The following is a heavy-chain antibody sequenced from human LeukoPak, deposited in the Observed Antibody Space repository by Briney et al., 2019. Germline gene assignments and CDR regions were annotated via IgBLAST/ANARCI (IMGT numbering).Heavy chain of an antibody. D-gene: IGHD6-19*01. V-gene: IGHV4-34*01. J-gene: IGHJ4*02. Sequence: SETLSLTCAVYGGSFSGYYWSWIRQPPGKGLEWIGEINHSGSTNYNPSLKSRVTISVDTSKNQLSLKLSSVTAADTAVYYCARRYYPGIAVAAYGYWGQGTLVTVSS. CDR3: ARRYYPGIAVAAYGY. CDR1: GGSFSGYY. CDR2: INHSGST.